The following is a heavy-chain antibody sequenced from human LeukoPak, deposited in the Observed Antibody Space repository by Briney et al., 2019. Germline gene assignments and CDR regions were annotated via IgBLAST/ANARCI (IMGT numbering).Heavy chain of an antibody. CDR1: GFTFSSYG. Sequence: GSLRLSCAASGFTFSSYGMHWVRQAPGKGLEWVAVISYDGSDKYYADSVKGRFTISRDNSKNTLYLQMNSLRAEDTAVYYCAIVSPTVLLPPYWGQGTLVTVSS. CDR2: ISYDGSDK. V-gene: IGHV3-30-3*01. J-gene: IGHJ4*02. CDR3: AIVSPTVLLPPY. D-gene: IGHD4-17*01.